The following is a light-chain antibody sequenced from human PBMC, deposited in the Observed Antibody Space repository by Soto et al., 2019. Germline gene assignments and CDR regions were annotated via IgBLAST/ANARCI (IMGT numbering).Light chain of an antibody. CDR1: QSVGSN. CDR3: QQYNNWPPWT. CDR2: GAS. Sequence: IVMTQSPATLSVSPGERATLSCRASQSVGSNLAWYQQKPDQAPRLLIYGASTRATGIPARFSGSGSGTEFTLAISSLQSEDVAVYYCQQYNNWPPWTFGQGTKVEIK. V-gene: IGKV3-15*01. J-gene: IGKJ1*01.